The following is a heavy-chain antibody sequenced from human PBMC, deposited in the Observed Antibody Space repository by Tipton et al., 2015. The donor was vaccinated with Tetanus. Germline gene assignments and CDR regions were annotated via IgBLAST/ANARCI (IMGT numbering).Heavy chain of an antibody. J-gene: IGHJ4*02. CDR3: ATGPGSYSTY. CDR2: ISPNNGGT. V-gene: IGHV1-2*02. CDR1: GYTFTGYY. D-gene: IGHD3-10*01. Sequence: GPEVKQPGASVKVSCKASGYTFTGYYLHWVRQAPGQGLEWMGWISPNNGGTNYAQNFQGRVTMTRDTSITTAYMELSRLTSDDTAMYYCATGPGSYSTYWGQGALVTVSS.